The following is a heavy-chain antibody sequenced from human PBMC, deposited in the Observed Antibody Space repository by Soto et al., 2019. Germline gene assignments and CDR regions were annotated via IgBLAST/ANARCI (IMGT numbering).Heavy chain of an antibody. CDR1: GSTFSHVW. V-gene: IGHV3-15*07. J-gene: IGHJ4*02. D-gene: IGHD1-26*01. Sequence: EVQLVESGGGLVRPGGSQRLSCAASGSTFSHVWMNWVRQAPGKGLEGLARLKSKTDGGAPDYVAPVKGRFTISRDDLIDTVYLEMNSLKTEDTAVYYCNTGGIVGVGIDYWGQGTLVTVSS. CDR3: NTGGIVGVGIDY. CDR2: LKSKTDGGAP.